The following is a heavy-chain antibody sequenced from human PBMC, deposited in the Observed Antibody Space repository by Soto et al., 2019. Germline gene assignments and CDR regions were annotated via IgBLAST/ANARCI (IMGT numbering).Heavy chain of an antibody. Sequence: EVQLVESGGGLVQPGESLTLSCAASGFPFSSYWMHWVRQAPGKGLVWVSRIKSDGSGTYYADSVQDRFTISRDNARNTIYLQMDMLRVEDTAVYFGARGDGDRYDGNGYLGRHWGQGTLVTVSS. CDR1: GFPFSSYW. CDR3: ARGDGDRYDGNGYLGRH. CDR2: IKSDGSGT. D-gene: IGHD3-22*01. J-gene: IGHJ4*02. V-gene: IGHV3-74*01.